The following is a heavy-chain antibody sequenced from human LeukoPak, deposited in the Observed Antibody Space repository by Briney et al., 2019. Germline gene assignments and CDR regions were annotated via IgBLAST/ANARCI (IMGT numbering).Heavy chain of an antibody. V-gene: IGHV4-61*02. Sequence: SETLSLTCTVSGGSISSGNYYWSWIRQPAGKGLEWIGRMYTSGSTNYNPSLKSRVTISVDTSKNQFSLKLSSVTAADTAVYYCARGGYCSGGSCSSIDYWGQGTLVTVSS. CDR3: ARGGYCSGGSCSSIDY. CDR1: GGSISSGNYY. J-gene: IGHJ4*02. D-gene: IGHD2-15*01. CDR2: MYTSGST.